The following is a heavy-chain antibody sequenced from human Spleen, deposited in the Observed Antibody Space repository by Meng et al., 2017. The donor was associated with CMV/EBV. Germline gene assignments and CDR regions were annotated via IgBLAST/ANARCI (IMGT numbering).Heavy chain of an antibody. V-gene: IGHV1-69*02. J-gene: IGHJ4*02. CDR3: ARGGDYSTSWYYFDS. D-gene: IGHD4-11*01. CDR1: CVFFSTYT. Sequence: SCVFFSTYTISWVRQPPGQGLVWLRTFIPVLDIADYSQNFLGRVTITSDNSTTTAYMELSSLISEDTAVYYCARGGDYSTSWYYFDSWGQGTLVTVSS. CDR2: FIPVLDIA.